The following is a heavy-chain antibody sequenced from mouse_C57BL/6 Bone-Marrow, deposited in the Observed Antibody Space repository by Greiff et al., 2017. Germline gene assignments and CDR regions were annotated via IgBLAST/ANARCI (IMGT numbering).Heavy chain of an antibody. Sequence: VQLQQSGAELVRPGASVTLSCKASGYTFTDYEMHWVKQTPVHGLEWIGAIDPETGGTAYNQKFKGKAILTADKSSSTAYMELRSLTSEDSAVDYCSPSYCDWYFDVWGTGTTVTVSS. D-gene: IGHD6-5*01. J-gene: IGHJ1*03. CDR1: GYTFTDYE. V-gene: IGHV1-15*01. CDR3: SPSYCDWYFDV. CDR2: IDPETGGT.